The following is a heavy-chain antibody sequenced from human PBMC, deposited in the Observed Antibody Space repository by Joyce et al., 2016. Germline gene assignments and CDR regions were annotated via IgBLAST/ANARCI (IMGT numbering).Heavy chain of an antibody. J-gene: IGHJ4*02. CDR1: GGIFRSYA. V-gene: IGHV1-69*01. CDR3: ARGIHYFIDNFDY. CDR2: IIAVFGTR. D-gene: IGHD2/OR15-2a*01. Sequence: QVQLVQSGAEVKKPGSSVKVSCKASGGIFRSYAISWVRQAPGQGLEWMGGIIAVFGTRNYAQNFQGRVKMTADESTSTAYMELSSLRSDDTAVYYCARGIHYFIDNFDYWGQGTLVTVTS.